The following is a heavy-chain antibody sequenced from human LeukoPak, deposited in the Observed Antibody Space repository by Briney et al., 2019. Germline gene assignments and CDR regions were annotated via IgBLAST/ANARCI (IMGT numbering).Heavy chain of an antibody. D-gene: IGHD2-15*01. CDR1: GGSISSGGYY. J-gene: IGHJ4*02. Sequence: SETLSLTCTVSGGSISSGGYYWSWIRQPPGKGLEWIGYIYHSGSTYYNPSLKSRVTISVDRSKNQFSLKLSSVTAADTAVYYCAREGCSGGSCYSFDYWGQGTLVTVSS. CDR3: AREGCSGGSCYSFDY. V-gene: IGHV4-30-2*01. CDR2: IYHSGST.